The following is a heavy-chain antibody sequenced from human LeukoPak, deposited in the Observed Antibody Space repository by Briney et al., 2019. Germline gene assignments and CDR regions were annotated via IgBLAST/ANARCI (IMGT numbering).Heavy chain of an antibody. D-gene: IGHD3-10*01. CDR3: TRLDKPYGSGSSFYHYDMHL. CDR2: IYPGDYDT. V-gene: IGHV5-51*01. Sequence: GASPHISCKGSGYRFTSYWIAWVRQLPGPGLSRMGTIYPGDYDTRYRPSFQGQVTISADKSISTAYLQWSSLKASDTAVYYCTRLDKPYGSGSSFYHYDMHLWGQGTTVTVSS. J-gene: IGHJ6*02. CDR1: GYRFTSYW.